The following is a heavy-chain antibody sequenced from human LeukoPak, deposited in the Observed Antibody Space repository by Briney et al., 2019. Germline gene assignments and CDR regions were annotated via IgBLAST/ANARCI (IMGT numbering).Heavy chain of an antibody. CDR3: ARDYTGGWNDY. CDR2: IKEDGSEK. D-gene: IGHD7-27*01. J-gene: IGHJ4*02. V-gene: IGHV3-7*01. CDR1: GFTFSRYW. Sequence: PGGSLRLSCAAAGFTFSRYWMSWVRQAKGKGLECVAKIKEDGSEKHYVDSVKGRFTISRDNAKNSLYLQMNSLRAEDTAVYYCARDYTGGWNDYWGQGTLVTASS.